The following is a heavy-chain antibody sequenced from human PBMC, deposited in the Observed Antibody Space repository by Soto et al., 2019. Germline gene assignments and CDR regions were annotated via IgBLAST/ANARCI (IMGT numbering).Heavy chain of an antibody. J-gene: IGHJ4*02. Sequence: SETLSLTCTVSCGSISSSSYYWGWIRQPPGKGLEWIGSIYYSGSTYYNPSLKSRVTISVDTSKNQFSLKLSSVTAADTAVYYCARGVILTGYSYYFDYWGQGTLVTVSS. D-gene: IGHD3-9*01. CDR1: CGSISSSSYY. V-gene: IGHV4-39*01. CDR3: ARGVILTGYSYYFDY. CDR2: IYYSGST.